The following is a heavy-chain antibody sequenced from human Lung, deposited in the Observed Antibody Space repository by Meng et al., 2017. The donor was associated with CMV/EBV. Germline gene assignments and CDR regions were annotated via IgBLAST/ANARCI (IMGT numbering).Heavy chain of an antibody. V-gene: IGHV4-34*01. CDR3: ARASRYCSSTSCYRRGWVDP. CDR2: INHSGST. Sequence: SETLSLXXAVYGGSFSGYYWSWIRQPPGKGLEWIGEINHSGSTNYNPSLKSRVTISVDTSKNQFSLKLSSVTAADTAVYYCARASRYCSSTSCYRRGWVDPWGQGTLVTVSS. J-gene: IGHJ5*02. CDR1: GGSFSGYY. D-gene: IGHD2-2*02.